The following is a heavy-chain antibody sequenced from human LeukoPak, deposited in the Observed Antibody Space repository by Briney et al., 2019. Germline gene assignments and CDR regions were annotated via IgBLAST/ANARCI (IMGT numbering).Heavy chain of an antibody. Sequence: GGSLRLSCAASGFTFSSYSMNWVRQAPRKGLEWVSSISSSSSYIYYADSVKGRFTIPRDNAKNSLYLQMNSLRAEDTAVYYCARDGYSGSYFDYWGQGTLVTVSS. J-gene: IGHJ4*02. CDR2: ISSSSSYI. CDR3: ARDGYSGSYFDY. V-gene: IGHV3-21*01. D-gene: IGHD1-26*01. CDR1: GFTFSSYS.